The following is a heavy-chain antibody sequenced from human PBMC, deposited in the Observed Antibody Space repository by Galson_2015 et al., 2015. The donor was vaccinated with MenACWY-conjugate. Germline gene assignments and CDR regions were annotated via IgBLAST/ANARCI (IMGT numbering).Heavy chain of an antibody. CDR2: ISYTGVNE. V-gene: IGHV3-30*03. J-gene: IGHJ3*01. CDR3: ARAADGAMVLPVDVFDL. CDR1: RFTFSTYG. Sequence: SLRLSCAASRFTFSTYGMHWARQAPGMGLEWVATISYTGVNEYYADSVKGRFTISRDNSKNTVYLQMSSLRAEDTAVYFCARAADGAMVLPVDVFDLWGQGTMVTVSS. D-gene: IGHD4/OR15-4a*01.